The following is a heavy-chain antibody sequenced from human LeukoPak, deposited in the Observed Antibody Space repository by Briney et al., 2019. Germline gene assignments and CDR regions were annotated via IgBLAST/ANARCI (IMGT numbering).Heavy chain of an antibody. J-gene: IGHJ6*03. D-gene: IGHD2-15*01. Sequence: ASVKVSCKASGGTFRSYTISWVRQAPGQGLEWMGRIIPILGIANYAQKFHGRVTITADKSTSTAYMELSSLRSEDTAVYYCARGICSGGSCYSRYYYYYMDVWGKGTTVTVSS. CDR3: ARGICSGGSCYSRYYYYYMDV. V-gene: IGHV1-69*02. CDR2: IIPILGIA. CDR1: GGTFRSYT.